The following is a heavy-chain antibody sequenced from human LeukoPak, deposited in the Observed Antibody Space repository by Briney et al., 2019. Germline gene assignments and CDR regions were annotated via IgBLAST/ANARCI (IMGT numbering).Heavy chain of an antibody. CDR2: INPSGGST. D-gene: IGHD3-10*01. J-gene: IGHJ4*02. CDR3: AGVWRFGEPRD. CDR1: GYTFTSYY. V-gene: IGHV1-46*01. Sequence: ASVKVSCKASGYTFTSYYMHWVRQAPGQGLEWMGIINPSGGSTSYAQKFQGRVTLTRDTSTSTVYMELSRLRSDDTAVYYCAGVWRFGEPRDWGQGTLVTVSS.